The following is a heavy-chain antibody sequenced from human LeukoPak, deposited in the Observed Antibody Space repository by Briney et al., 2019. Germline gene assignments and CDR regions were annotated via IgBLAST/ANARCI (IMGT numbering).Heavy chain of an antibody. Sequence: SETLSLTCTVSGGSISSGSYYWRWIRQPAGKGLEWIGRIYTSGSTNYNPSLKSRVTISVDTSKNQFSLKLSSVTAADTAVYYCASRAAAAYYYYYMDVWGKGTTVTVSS. CDR2: IYTSGST. CDR3: ASRAAAAYYYYYMDV. CDR1: GGSISSGSYY. J-gene: IGHJ6*03. D-gene: IGHD6-13*01. V-gene: IGHV4-61*02.